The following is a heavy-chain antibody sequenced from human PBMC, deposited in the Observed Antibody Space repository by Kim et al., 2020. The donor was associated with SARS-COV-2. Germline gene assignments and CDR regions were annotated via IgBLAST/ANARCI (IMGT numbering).Heavy chain of an antibody. J-gene: IGHJ4*02. V-gene: IGHV3-48*02. CDR2: ISSSSSTI. D-gene: IGHD6-19*01. CDR1: GFTFSSYS. Sequence: GGSLRLSCAASGFTFSSYSMNWVRQAPGKGLEWVSYISSSSSTIYYADSVKGRFTISRDNAKNSLYLQMNSLRDEDTAVYYCARDPGIIAVAGPVDYWGQGTLVTVSS. CDR3: ARDPGIIAVAGPVDY.